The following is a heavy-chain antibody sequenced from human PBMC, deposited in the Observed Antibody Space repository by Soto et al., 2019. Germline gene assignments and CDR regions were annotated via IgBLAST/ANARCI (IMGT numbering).Heavy chain of an antibody. J-gene: IGHJ4*02. CDR3: ARENEDTAMDPPYFDY. Sequence: PGGSLRLSCAASGFTFSSYAMHWVRQAPGKGLEWVAVISYDGSNKYYADSVKGRFTISRDNSKNTLYLQMNSLRAEDTAVYYCARENEDTAMDPPYFDYWGQGTLVTVSS. V-gene: IGHV3-30-3*01. D-gene: IGHD5-18*01. CDR2: ISYDGSNK. CDR1: GFTFSSYA.